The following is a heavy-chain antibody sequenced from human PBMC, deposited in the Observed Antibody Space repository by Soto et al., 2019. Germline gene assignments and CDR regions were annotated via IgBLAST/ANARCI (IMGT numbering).Heavy chain of an antibody. CDR3: AKDDDFWSGYYPY. D-gene: IGHD3-3*01. Sequence: EMQLLESGGGLVQPGGSLRLSCAASGFTFSSYAMSWVRQAPGKGLEWVSAISGSGGSTYYADSVKGRFTISRDNSKNTLYLQMNSLRAEDTAVYYCAKDDDFWSGYYPYWGQGTLVTVSS. CDR2: ISGSGGST. V-gene: IGHV3-23*01. CDR1: GFTFSSYA. J-gene: IGHJ4*02.